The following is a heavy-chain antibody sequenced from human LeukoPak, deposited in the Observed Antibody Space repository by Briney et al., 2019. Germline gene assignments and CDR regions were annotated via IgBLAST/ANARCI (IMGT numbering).Heavy chain of an antibody. Sequence: GGSLRLSCAASGFTFSSYAMSWVRQAPGKGLEWVSAISGSGGSTYYADSVKGRFTISRDNSKNTLYLQMNSLRAEDTAVYYCAKDYIPTVTIDLYFDYWGQGTLVTVS. V-gene: IGHV3-23*01. CDR3: AKDYIPTVTIDLYFDY. CDR1: GFTFSSYA. CDR2: ISGSGGST. J-gene: IGHJ4*02. D-gene: IGHD4-17*01.